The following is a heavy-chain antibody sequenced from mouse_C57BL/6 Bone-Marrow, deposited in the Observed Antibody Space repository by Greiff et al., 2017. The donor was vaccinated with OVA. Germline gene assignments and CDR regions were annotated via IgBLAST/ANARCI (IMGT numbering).Heavy chain of an antibody. D-gene: IGHD2-4*01. V-gene: IGHV1-42*01. CDR1: GYTFTDYN. CDR2: INPSTGGT. CDR3: ARSPYYDYDGAWFAY. J-gene: IGHJ3*01. Sequence: VQLQQSGPELVKPGASVKMSCKASGYTFTDYNMHWVKQSHGKSLEWIGEINPSTGGTTYNQKFKAKATLTVDKSSSTAYMQLKSLTSEDSAVYYCARSPYYDYDGAWFAYWGQGTLVTVSA.